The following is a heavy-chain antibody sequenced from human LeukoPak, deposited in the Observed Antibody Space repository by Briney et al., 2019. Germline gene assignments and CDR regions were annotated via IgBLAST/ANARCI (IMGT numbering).Heavy chain of an antibody. CDR3: ARDGAYCSGGSCGIGRPRY. D-gene: IGHD2-15*01. V-gene: IGHV7-4-1*02. CDR2: INTNTGNP. J-gene: IGHJ4*02. Sequence: ASVKVSCKASGYTFTSYGISWVRQAPGQGLEWMGWINTNTGNPTYAQGFTGRFVFSLDTSVSTAYLQISSLKAEDTAVYYCARDGAYCSGGSCGIGRPRYWGQGTLVTVSS. CDR1: GYTFTSYG.